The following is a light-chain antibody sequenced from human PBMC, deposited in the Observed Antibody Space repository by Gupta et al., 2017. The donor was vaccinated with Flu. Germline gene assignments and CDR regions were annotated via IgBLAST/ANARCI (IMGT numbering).Light chain of an antibody. CDR1: QSINNW. CDR3: QQDNNYYRT. Sequence: DIQMTQSPSTLSASVGDRVTITCRASQSINNWLAWYQHKPGRAPKLLIYKASSVESGVPSRFSGSGSETEFTLTITSLQPDDFATYYCQQDNNYYRTFGQGTKVEIK. J-gene: IGKJ1*01. CDR2: KAS. V-gene: IGKV1-5*03.